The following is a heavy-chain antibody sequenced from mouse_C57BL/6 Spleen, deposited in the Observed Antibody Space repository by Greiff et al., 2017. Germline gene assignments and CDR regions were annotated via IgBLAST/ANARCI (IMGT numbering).Heavy chain of an antibody. D-gene: IGHD2-2*01. CDR2: IYPGDGDT. J-gene: IGHJ4*01. V-gene: IGHV1-82*01. CDR3: ARLTGYGMDY. CDR1: GYAFSSSW. Sequence: VKLMESGPELVKPGASVKISCKASGYAFSSSWMNWVKQRPGKGLEWIGRIYPGDGDTNYNGKFKGKATLTADKSSSTAYMQLSSLTSEDSAVYFCARLTGYGMDYWGQGTSVTVSS.